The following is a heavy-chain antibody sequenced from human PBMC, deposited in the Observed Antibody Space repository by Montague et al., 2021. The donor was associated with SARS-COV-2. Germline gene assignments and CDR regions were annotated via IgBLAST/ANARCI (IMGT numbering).Heavy chain of an antibody. J-gene: IGHJ4*02. D-gene: IGHD1-1*01. V-gene: IGHV3-30-3*01. CDR1: GFTFNGYP. CDR3: GRVPTNDFDY. CDR2: VSPSGNNK. Sequence: SLRLSCAASGFTFNGYPMHWVRQAPGKGLEWVAVVSPSGNNKFYADSVKGRFTISRDNSKSTLYLEMINLTTADTAVYYCGRVPTNDFDYWGQGTRVTVSS.